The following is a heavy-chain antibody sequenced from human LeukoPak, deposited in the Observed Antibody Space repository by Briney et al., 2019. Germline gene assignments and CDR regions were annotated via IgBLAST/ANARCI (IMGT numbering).Heavy chain of an antibody. CDR1: GFTFSSYS. V-gene: IGHV3-21*01. CDR2: ISSSSSYI. Sequence: PGGSLRLSCAASGFTFSSYSMNWARQAPGKGLEWVSSISSSSSYIYYADSVKGRFTISKDNAKNSLYLQMNSLRAEDTAVYYCARVSSPRRTNYFDYWGQGTLVTVSS. J-gene: IGHJ4*02. D-gene: IGHD6-13*01. CDR3: ARVSSPRRTNYFDY.